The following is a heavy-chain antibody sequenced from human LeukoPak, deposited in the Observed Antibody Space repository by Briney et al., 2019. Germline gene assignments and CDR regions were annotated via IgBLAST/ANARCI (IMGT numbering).Heavy chain of an antibody. CDR3: ARDWYNWNYARSDAFDI. D-gene: IGHD1-7*01. Sequence: PGGPLRLSCAASGFTFSSYWMSWVRQAPGKGLEWVANIKQDGSEKYYVDSAKGRFTISRDNAKNSLYLQMNSLRAEDTAVYYCARDWYNWNYARSDAFDIWGQGTMVTVSS. J-gene: IGHJ3*02. CDR2: IKQDGSEK. V-gene: IGHV3-7*01. CDR1: GFTFSSYW.